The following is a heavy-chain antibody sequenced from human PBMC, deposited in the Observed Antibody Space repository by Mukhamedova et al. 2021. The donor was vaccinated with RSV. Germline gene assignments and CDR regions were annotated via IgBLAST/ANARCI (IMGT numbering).Heavy chain of an antibody. D-gene: IGHD4-17*01. J-gene: IGHJ5*02. CDR3: ARGDYGTLFDP. V-gene: IGHV1-46*01. Sequence: QEFQGRVTMTRDTSTSTVYMELSSLRSEDTAVYYCARGDYGTLFDPWGQGTLVTVSS.